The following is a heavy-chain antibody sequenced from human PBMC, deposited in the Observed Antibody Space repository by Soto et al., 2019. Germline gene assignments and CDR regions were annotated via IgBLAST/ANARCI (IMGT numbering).Heavy chain of an antibody. Sequence: EEPLVETGGKLVQPGGSLRLSCVVSGFTVSSNYMRWVRQAPGGGLEWVSSIYGGGDTFYADSVKGRFTISKDSSQNTLYLQMSSLKADDSAVYYCARDRWGWEKGGYPHSNGMIVWGQGTTVTVSS. D-gene: IGHD5-12*01. CDR2: IYGGGDT. CDR3: ARDRWGWEKGGYPHSNGMIV. V-gene: IGHV3-53*02. J-gene: IGHJ6*02. CDR1: GFTVSSNY.